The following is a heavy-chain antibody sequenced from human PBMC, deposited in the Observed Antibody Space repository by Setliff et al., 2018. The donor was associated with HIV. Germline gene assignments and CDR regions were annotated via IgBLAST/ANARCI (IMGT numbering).Heavy chain of an antibody. V-gene: IGHV3-11*03. CDR1: GFIFSEHY. J-gene: IGHJ4*02. D-gene: IGHD6-19*01. CDR3: ANDQWDC. Sequence: GGSLRLSCAASGFIFSEHYMSWIRQGPGQGLEWVSSVSWNSDSINYADSVKGRFTISRDNSKNTVHLQMNSLRAEDTAVYYCANDQWDCWGQGTLVTVSS. CDR2: VSWNSDSI.